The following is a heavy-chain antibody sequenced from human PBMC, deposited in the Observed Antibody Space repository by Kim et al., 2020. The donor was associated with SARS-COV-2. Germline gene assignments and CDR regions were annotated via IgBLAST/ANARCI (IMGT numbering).Heavy chain of an antibody. CDR1: GFTFSSYS. CDR2: ISSSSSYI. Sequence: GGSLRLSCAASGFTFSSYSMSWVRQAPGKGLEWVSSISSSSSYIYYADSVKGRFTISRDNAKNSLYLQMNSLRAEDTAVYYCVSVAAGGPTVYYYYGMDVWPQGPTLTVPS. D-gene: IGHD6-13*01. J-gene: IGHJ6*01. V-gene: IGHV3-21*01. CDR3: VSVAAGGPTVYYYYGMDV.